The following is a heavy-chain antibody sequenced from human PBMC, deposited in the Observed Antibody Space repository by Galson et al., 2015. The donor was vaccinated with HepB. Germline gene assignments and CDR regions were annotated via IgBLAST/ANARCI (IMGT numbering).Heavy chain of an antibody. CDR2: IYPGDSDT. J-gene: IGHJ6*02. CDR1: GYKFTSYW. Sequence: QSGAEVKKPGESLKISCTASGYKFTSYWIGWVRQMSGKGLEWVGIIYPGDSDTRYSPSFQGQVTISADKSTSTAYLQWSSLKASDSAVYYCARHPYGLDVWGQGTTVTVSS. V-gene: IGHV5-51*01. CDR3: ARHPYGLDV.